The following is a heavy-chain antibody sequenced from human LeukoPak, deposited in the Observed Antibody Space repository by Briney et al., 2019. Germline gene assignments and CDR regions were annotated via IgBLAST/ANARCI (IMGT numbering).Heavy chain of an antibody. CDR2: ISGSGGST. Sequence: GGSLRLSCAASGFSFSNYAMSWGRRAPGKGLEWVSGISGSGGSTYYADSVGRFSISRDNSNNTLYLQLTSLRADDTAVYYCAKEGRGMGAATMDYWGQGTLVTVSS. V-gene: IGHV3-23*01. CDR3: AKEGRGMGAATMDY. CDR1: GFSFSNYA. J-gene: IGHJ4*02. D-gene: IGHD1-26*01.